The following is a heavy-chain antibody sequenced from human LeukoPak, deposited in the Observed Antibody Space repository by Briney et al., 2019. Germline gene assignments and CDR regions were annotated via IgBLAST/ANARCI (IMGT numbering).Heavy chain of an antibody. D-gene: IGHD1-26*01. J-gene: IGHJ4*02. CDR1: GGSISIYY. CDR2: IYNTGST. V-gene: IGHV4-4*07. Sequence: SETLSLTCTVSGGSISIYYWNWIRQPAGKGLEWIGRIYNTGSTNYNPSLKSRVTMSVDTSNNRLSLNLSPVTAAETAVYYCARDGGGTGRPFDFWGQGTLVTVSS. CDR3: ARDGGGTGRPFDF.